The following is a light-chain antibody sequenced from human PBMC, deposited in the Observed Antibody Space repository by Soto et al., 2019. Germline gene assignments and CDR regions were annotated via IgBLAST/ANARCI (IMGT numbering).Light chain of an antibody. CDR2: GAS. CDR3: QQYGSSGT. CDR1: QSVSTK. V-gene: IGKV3-20*01. J-gene: IGKJ1*01. Sequence: EIVLTQSPATLSLPPGERATLSCRASQSVSTKLAWYKQKPGQAPRLLIYGASNRATGIPDRFSGSGSGTDFTLTISRLEPEDFAVYYCQQYGSSGTFGQGTKVDI.